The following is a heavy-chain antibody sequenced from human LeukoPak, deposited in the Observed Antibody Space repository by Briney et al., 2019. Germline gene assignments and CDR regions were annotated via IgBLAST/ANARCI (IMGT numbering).Heavy chain of an antibody. CDR3: ARTEYGDHRYYYYYMDV. J-gene: IGHJ6*03. Sequence: SVKVSCKASGGTFSSYAISWVRQAPGQGLEWMGGIIPIFGTANYAQKFQGRVTITADESTSTAYMELSSLRSEDTAVYYCARTEYGDHRYYYYYMDVWGKGTTVTISS. D-gene: IGHD4-17*01. CDR1: GGTFSSYA. V-gene: IGHV1-69*13. CDR2: IIPIFGTA.